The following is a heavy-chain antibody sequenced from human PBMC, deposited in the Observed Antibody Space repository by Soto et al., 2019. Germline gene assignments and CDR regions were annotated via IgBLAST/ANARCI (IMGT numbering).Heavy chain of an antibody. D-gene: IGHD3-10*01. CDR3: ARDTSRGEYDY. CDR1: GYTFTSYG. J-gene: IGHJ4*02. V-gene: IGHV1-18*01. Sequence: QVQLVQSGAEVKKPGASVKVSCKASGYTFTSYGISWVRQAPGQGLEWMGWINVYNGNTNYAQKLRGRVTMTTDTPPSTAYLDLRSLRSDDTAVYFCARDTSRGEYDYWGQGTLVTVSS. CDR2: INVYNGNT.